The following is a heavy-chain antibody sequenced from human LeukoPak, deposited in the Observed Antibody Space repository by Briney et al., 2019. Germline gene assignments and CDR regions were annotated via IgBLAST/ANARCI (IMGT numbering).Heavy chain of an antibody. CDR1: GFIFSNHA. J-gene: IGHJ4*02. D-gene: IGHD3-9*01. V-gene: IGHV3-23*01. CDR3: AKWGDYDVLAGHYVSDF. CDR2: ISGRRDNT. Sequence: ASLTLSCAATGFIFSNHAMYWVRQPPGKGREGVSAISGRRDNTYYAHSVKDRFKRRRDSSKNKLYLQMNSLRADDTAVYYCAKWGDYDVLAGHYVSDFWGQGTLVTVSS.